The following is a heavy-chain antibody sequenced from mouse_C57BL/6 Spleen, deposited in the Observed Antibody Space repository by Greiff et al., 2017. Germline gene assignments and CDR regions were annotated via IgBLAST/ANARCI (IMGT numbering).Heavy chain of an antibody. J-gene: IGHJ3*01. D-gene: IGHD4-1*01. V-gene: IGHV5-6*02. Sequence: DVKLVESGGDLVKPGGSLKLSCAASGFTFSSYGMSWVRQTPDKRLEWVATISSGGSYTYYPDSVKERFTISRDNAKNTLYLQMSSLKSEDTAMYYCARGGTGKFAYWGQGTLVTVSA. CDR2: ISSGGSYT. CDR3: ARGGTGKFAY. CDR1: GFTFSSYG.